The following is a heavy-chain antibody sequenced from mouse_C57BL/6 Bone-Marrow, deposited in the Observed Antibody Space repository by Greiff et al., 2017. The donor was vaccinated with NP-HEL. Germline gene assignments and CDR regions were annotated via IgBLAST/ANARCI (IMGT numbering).Heavy chain of an antibody. CDR2: ISDGGSYT. Sequence: EVKLMESGGGLVKPGGSLKLSCAASGFTFSSYAMSWVRQTPEKRLEWVATISDGGSYTYYPDNVKGRFTISRDNAKNNLYLQMSHLKSEDTAMYYCARPDYGPFDYWGQGTTLTVSS. CDR3: ARPDYGPFDY. J-gene: IGHJ2*01. D-gene: IGHD1-1*02. V-gene: IGHV5-4*03. CDR1: GFTFSSYA.